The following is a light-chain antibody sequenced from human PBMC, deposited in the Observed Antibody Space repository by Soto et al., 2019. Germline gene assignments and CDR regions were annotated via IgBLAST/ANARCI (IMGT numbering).Light chain of an antibody. CDR2: GAY. CDR1: QSVSSN. J-gene: IGKJ4*01. Sequence: EVVMTQSPATLSVSPGERATLSCRASQSVSSNLAWYQQKPGQAPRLLIYGAYTRATGIPARFSGSASGAEFTLTISRLQSEDFAVYHCQQYNNWPLTFGGGTKVEIK. CDR3: QQYNNWPLT. V-gene: IGKV3-15*01.